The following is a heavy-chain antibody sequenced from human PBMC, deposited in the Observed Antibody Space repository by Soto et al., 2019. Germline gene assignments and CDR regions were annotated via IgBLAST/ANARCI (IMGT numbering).Heavy chain of an antibody. CDR2: IIPIFGTA. CDR1: GGTFSSYA. J-gene: IGHJ6*02. Sequence: GASVKVSCKAAGGTFSSYAISWARQAPGQGLEWMGGIIPIFGTANYAQKFQGRVTITADESTSTAYMELSSLRSEDTAVYYCARVGGFEFSGEDGPDYYYYGMDVWGQGTTVTVSS. V-gene: IGHV1-69*13. CDR3: ARVGGFEFSGEDGPDYYYYGMDV. D-gene: IGHD3-10*01.